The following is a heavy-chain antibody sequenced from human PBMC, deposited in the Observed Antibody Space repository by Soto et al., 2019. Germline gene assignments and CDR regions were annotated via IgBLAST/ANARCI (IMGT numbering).Heavy chain of an antibody. J-gene: IGHJ5*02. Sequence: EVQLVESGGGLVQPGGSLRLSCAASGFTFSSYAMTWVRQAPGRGLEWVSAISGSGDSSYYADSVKGRFTISRDNSKNTLYLQMNSLRAEDTAVYYCAKDESYGDLTWGQGTLVTVSS. CDR3: AKDESYGDLT. CDR2: ISGSGDSS. CDR1: GFTFSSYA. V-gene: IGHV3-23*04. D-gene: IGHD4-17*01.